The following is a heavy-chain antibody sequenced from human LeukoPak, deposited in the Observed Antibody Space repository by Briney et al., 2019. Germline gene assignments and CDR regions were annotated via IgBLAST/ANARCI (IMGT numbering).Heavy chain of an antibody. J-gene: IGHJ6*02. D-gene: IGHD2-2*01. V-gene: IGHV1-18*01. Sequence: ASVKVSCKASGYTFTSYGISWVRQAPGQGLEWMGWISAYNGNTNYAQKLQGRVTMTTDTSTSTAYMELRSLRSDDTAVYYCARVRDIVVVPAAAPMDGWGQGTTVTVSS. CDR1: GYTFTSYG. CDR2: ISAYNGNT. CDR3: ARVRDIVVVPAAAPMDG.